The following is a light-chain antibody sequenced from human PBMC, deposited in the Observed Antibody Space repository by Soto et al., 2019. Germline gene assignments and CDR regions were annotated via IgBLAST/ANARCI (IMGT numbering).Light chain of an antibody. Sequence: DIQMTQSPSSLSASVGDRVTITCRASQSIRSDLNWYQHKPGKAPKLLIYATSTLESGVPSRFSGSGSGTDFTRTISSLQPEDFATYDCQQSFSTPPYTCGQGTKLEIK. J-gene: IGKJ2*01. V-gene: IGKV1-39*01. CDR2: ATS. CDR3: QQSFSTPPYT. CDR1: QSIRSD.